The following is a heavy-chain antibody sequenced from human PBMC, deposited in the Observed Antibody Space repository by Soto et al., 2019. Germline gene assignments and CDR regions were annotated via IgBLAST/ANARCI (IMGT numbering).Heavy chain of an antibody. Sequence: QVQLVQSGAEVKKPGSSVKVSCQAAGGNFSSYAISWVRQAPGQGLEWMGGILPIFGTANSAQKFQGRVTITADESTSTDDMELSSLRSEDTAVYYCARKAGRGSYSYFDYWGQGTLVTVSS. D-gene: IGHD1-26*01. CDR3: ARKAGRGSYSYFDY. CDR1: GGNFSSYA. V-gene: IGHV1-69*01. J-gene: IGHJ4*02. CDR2: ILPIFGTA.